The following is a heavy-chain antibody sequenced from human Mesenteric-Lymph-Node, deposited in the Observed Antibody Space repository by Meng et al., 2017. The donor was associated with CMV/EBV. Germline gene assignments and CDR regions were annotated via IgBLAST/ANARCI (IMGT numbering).Heavy chain of an antibody. CDR1: AGTIVSTPYY. Sequence: CTLSAGTIVSTPYYWGWIRQSSNKGMEWIGSVYYSGSTHYNPSLRGRITISVETSKNQFSLTLDSATAADTAVYYCATNTSGWSFGAWGQGSLVTVSS. CDR2: VYYSGST. V-gene: IGHV4-39*01. J-gene: IGHJ1*01. D-gene: IGHD6-19*01. CDR3: ATNTSGWSFGA.